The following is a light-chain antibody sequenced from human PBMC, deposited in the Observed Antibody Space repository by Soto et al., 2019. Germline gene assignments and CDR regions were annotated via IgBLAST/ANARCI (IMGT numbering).Light chain of an antibody. J-gene: IGKJ4*01. Sequence: DIQMTQSPSSLSASVGDRVTITCRANQSISSYLNWYQQKPGKAPKLLIYAASSLQSGVPSRFSGSGSGTDFTLTISSLQPEDFATYYCQQSYSTPLTFGGRTKVEIK. CDR3: QQSYSTPLT. CDR1: QSISSY. V-gene: IGKV1-39*01. CDR2: AAS.